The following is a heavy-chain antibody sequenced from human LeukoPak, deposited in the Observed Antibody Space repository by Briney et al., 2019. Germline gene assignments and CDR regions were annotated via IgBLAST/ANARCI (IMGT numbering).Heavy chain of an antibody. J-gene: IGHJ4*02. D-gene: IGHD6-13*01. Sequence: ASVKVSCKASGYTFTSYGISWVRQAPGQGLEWMGWISAYNGNTTYAKKLQGRVTMTTDTSTSTAYMELRSLRSDDTAVYYCARGKAQGAAGSFDYWGQGTLVTVSS. CDR2: ISAYNGNT. CDR3: ARGKAQGAAGSFDY. V-gene: IGHV1-18*01. CDR1: GYTFTSYG.